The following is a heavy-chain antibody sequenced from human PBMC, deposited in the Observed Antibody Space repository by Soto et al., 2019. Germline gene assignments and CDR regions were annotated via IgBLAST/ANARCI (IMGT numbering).Heavy chain of an antibody. Sequence: GGSLRLSCAASGFTFSSYWMHWVRQDAGKGLLWVSSIKTDGTVTQYADSVKGRFTVSRDNAKNTLYLQMNSLRAEDTAVYYCTKDLSWGQCDYWGQGALVTVSS. CDR2: IKTDGTVT. CDR3: TKDLSWGQCDY. D-gene: IGHD3-16*01. V-gene: IGHV3-74*03. J-gene: IGHJ4*02. CDR1: GFTFSSYW.